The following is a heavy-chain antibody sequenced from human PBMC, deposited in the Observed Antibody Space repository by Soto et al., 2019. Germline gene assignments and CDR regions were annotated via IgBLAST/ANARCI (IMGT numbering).Heavy chain of an antibody. CDR1: GFTFSSYA. V-gene: IGHV3-23*01. D-gene: IGHD3-22*01. CDR2: ISGSGGST. CDR3: AKDREVTMIVVVRGPWFDP. Sequence: LRLSCAASGFTFSSYAMSWVRQAPGKGLEWVSAISGSGGSTYYADSVKGRFTISRDNSKNTLYLQMNSLRAEDTAVYYCAKDREVTMIVVVRGPWFDPWGQGTLVTVSS. J-gene: IGHJ5*02.